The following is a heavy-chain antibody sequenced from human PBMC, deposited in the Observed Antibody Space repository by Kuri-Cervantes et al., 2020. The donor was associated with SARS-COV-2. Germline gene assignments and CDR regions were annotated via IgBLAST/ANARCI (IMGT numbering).Heavy chain of an antibody. CDR2: INHSGST. Sequence: ESLKISCAVYGGSFSAYYWSWIRQPPGKGLEWIGEINHSGSTNYNPSLKSQVTISVDTLKHQLSLKLSSVTAADTAVDYCAGGPGGVFDCWGQGTLVTVSS. D-gene: IGHD3-16*01. CDR3: AGGPGGVFDC. J-gene: IGHJ4*02. CDR1: GGSFSAYY. V-gene: IGHV4-34*01.